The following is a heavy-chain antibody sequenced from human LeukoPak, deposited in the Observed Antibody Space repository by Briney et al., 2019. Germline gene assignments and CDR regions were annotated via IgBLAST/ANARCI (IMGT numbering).Heavy chain of an antibody. J-gene: IGHJ4*02. Sequence: SVKVSCKASGGTFSSYAISWVRQAPGQGLEWMGGIIPIFGTANYAQKFQGRVTITADESTSTAYMELSSLRSEDTAVYYCAEGMRYSSVKFDYWGQGTLVTVSS. CDR3: AEGMRYSSVKFDY. CDR1: GGTFSSYA. CDR2: IIPIFGTA. V-gene: IGHV1-69*13. D-gene: IGHD6-19*01.